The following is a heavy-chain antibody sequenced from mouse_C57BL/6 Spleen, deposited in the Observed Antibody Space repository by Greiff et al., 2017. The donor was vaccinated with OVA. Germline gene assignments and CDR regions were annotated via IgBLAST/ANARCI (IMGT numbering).Heavy chain of an antibody. CDR3: ARCYYGSSYAMDY. V-gene: IGHV1-55*01. CDR1: GYTFTSYW. D-gene: IGHD1-1*01. J-gene: IGHJ4*01. Sequence: QVQLQQPGAELVKPGASVKMSCKASGYTFTSYWITWVKQRPGQGLEWIGDIYPGSGSTNYNEKFKSKATLTVDTSSSTAYMQLSSLTSEDSAVCYCARCYYGSSYAMDYWGQGTSVTVSS. CDR2: IYPGSGST.